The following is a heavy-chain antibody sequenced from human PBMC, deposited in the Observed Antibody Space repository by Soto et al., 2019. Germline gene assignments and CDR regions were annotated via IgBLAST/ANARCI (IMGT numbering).Heavy chain of an antibody. J-gene: IGHJ3*02. D-gene: IGHD2-2*01. CDR2: ISSSSSYI. Sequence: GGSLRLSCAASGFTFSSYSMNWVRQAPGKGLEWVSSISSSSSYIYYADSVKGRFTISRDNAKNSLYLQMNMLRAEDTAVYYCARAFKTCSSTSCYGGEDAFDIWGQGTMVTVSS. V-gene: IGHV3-21*01. CDR1: GFTFSSYS. CDR3: ARAFKTCSSTSCYGGEDAFDI.